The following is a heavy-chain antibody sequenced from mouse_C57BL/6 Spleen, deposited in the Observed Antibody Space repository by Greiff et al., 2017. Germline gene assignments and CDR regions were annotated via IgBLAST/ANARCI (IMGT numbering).Heavy chain of an antibody. CDR2: IDPYSGGT. V-gene: IGHV1-72*01. J-gene: IGHJ4*01. CDR1: GYTFTSYW. Sequence: QVQLQQPGAELVKPGASVKLSCKASGYTFTSYWMHWVKQRPGRGLEWIGSIDPYSGGTKYNEKFKSKATLTVDKPSSTAYMQLSSLTSEDSAVYYCGRYGNYVSYSMDYWGQGTSVTVSS. D-gene: IGHD2-1*01. CDR3: GRYGNYVSYSMDY.